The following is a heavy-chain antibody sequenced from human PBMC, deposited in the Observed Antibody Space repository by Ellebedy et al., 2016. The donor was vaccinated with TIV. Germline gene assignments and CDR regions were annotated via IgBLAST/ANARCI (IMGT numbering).Heavy chain of an antibody. CDR1: GGSFSGYY. CDR3: ARVEWASTSRAALFDY. V-gene: IGHV4-34*01. D-gene: IGHD2-2*01. CDR2: INHSGST. Sequence: SETLSLXXAVYGGSFSGYYWSWIRQPPGKGLEWIGEINHSGSTNYNPSLKSRVTISVDTSKNQFSLKLSSVTAADTAVYYCARVEWASTSRAALFDYWGQGTLVTVSS. J-gene: IGHJ4*02.